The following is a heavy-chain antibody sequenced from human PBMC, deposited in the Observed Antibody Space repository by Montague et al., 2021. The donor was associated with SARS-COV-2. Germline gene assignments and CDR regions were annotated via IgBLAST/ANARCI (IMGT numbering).Heavy chain of an antibody. D-gene: IGHD2-21*02. Sequence: SETLSLTCAVYVHSSGRGTWGQLGRPPVWTLASINYVCYLLPTNYNPSLESRVTMSLDTSKNQFSLNLSSFTAADTAMYYCSRELQYNWFDPWGKGTLVTVSS. J-gene: IGHJ5*02. CDR1: VHSSGRGT. CDR3: SRELQYNWFDP. CDR2: VCYLLPT. V-gene: IGHV4-59*01.